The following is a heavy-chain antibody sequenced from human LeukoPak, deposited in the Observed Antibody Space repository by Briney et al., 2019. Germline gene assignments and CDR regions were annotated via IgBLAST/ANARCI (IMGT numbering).Heavy chain of an antibody. Sequence: SGGSLRLSCAASGFTLSSYWMCWVRQAPGKGLEWVANIKEDGSEKYYVDSVRGRFTISRDNAQNSVYLHMNSLTAEDTALYYCARDWVAGVPFDAFDIWGQGTMVSVSS. D-gene: IGHD3-10*01. CDR3: ARDWVAGVPFDAFDI. V-gene: IGHV3-7*03. CDR2: IKEDGSEK. CDR1: GFTLSSYW. J-gene: IGHJ3*02.